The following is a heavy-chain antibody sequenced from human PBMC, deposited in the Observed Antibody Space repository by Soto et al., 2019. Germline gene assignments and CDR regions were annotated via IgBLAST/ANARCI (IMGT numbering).Heavy chain of an antibody. V-gene: IGHV4-4*02. CDR2: IYHTGRT. CDR3: VRDEAHYDILTGSSLGRAFDI. CDR1: NTSISSSNW. J-gene: IGHJ3*02. D-gene: IGHD3-9*01. Sequence: QVQLQESGPSLVKPSGTLSLTCVITNTSISSSNWWSWVRQAPGKGLEWIGEIYHTGRTNYAPSLKSRVTRSIDKSNNRCSLRLTSLTAADTAVYYCVRDEAHYDILTGSSLGRAFDIWGQGTMVTVSS.